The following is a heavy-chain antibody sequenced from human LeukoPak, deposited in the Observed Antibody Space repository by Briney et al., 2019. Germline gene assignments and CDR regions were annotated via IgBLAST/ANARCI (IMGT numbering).Heavy chain of an antibody. Sequence: KSGGSLRLSCAASGFTFSSYSMNWVRQAPGKGLEWVSSISSRSSYIYNADSVKGRFTISRDNAKNSLYLQMNSLRAEDTAVYYCTRDRDDDSSGSIDDAFDIWGQGTMVTVSS. V-gene: IGHV3-21*01. D-gene: IGHD3-22*01. CDR1: GFTFSSYS. J-gene: IGHJ3*02. CDR2: ISSRSSYI. CDR3: TRDRDDDSSGSIDDAFDI.